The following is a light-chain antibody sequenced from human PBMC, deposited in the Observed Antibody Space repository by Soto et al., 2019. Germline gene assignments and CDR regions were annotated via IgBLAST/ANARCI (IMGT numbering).Light chain of an antibody. J-gene: IGKJ1*01. CDR2: GAS. V-gene: IGKV3-20*01. CDR1: QSVASRL. CDR3: QPYGTPGT. Sequence: CRCDVRLSPKERATLSCMASQSVASRLLSWYQHQPGPAPLLLIYGASNRATGLPDMFSGSWSTTDIPLTSIRLPEEFLAVFYCQPYGTPGTFGQGTKVDIK.